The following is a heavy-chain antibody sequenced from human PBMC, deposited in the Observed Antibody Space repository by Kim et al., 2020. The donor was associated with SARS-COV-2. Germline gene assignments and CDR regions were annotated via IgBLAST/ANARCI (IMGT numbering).Heavy chain of an antibody. V-gene: IGHV3-7*01. CDR2: IKQDGSEK. J-gene: IGHJ4*02. Sequence: GGSLRLSCAASGFTFSSYWMSWVRQAPGKGLEWVANIKQDGSEKYYVDSVKGRFTISRDNAKNSLYLQMNSLRAEDTAVYYCATESDGWASLYYFDYWGQGTLVTFAS. D-gene: IGHD6-19*01. CDR3: ATESDGWASLYYFDY. CDR1: GFTFSSYW.